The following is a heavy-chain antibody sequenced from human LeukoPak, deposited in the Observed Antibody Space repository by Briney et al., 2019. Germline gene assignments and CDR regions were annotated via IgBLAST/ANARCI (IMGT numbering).Heavy chain of an antibody. Sequence: PSETLSLTCTVSGGSISSNNYYWGWIRQPPGKGLEWIGSIYYSGSTYYNPSLKSRVTISVDTSKNQFSLKLSSVTAADTAVYYCARAGGYSYGSRNFDYWGQGTLVTVSS. D-gene: IGHD5-18*01. CDR3: ARAGGYSYGSRNFDY. V-gene: IGHV4-39*07. CDR1: GGSISSNNYY. CDR2: IYYSGST. J-gene: IGHJ4*02.